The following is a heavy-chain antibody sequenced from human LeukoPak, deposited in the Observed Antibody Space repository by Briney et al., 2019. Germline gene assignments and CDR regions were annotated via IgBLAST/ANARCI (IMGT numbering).Heavy chain of an antibody. CDR2: NYWNDDK. D-gene: IGHD3-22*01. J-gene: IGHJ4*02. CDR1: WFSLSTSGVA. V-gene: IGHV2-5*01. CDR3: AHSLYDSSGYYYFDY. Sequence: ESGPTLVNPTQTLTLTCTFSWFSLSTSGVAVGWIRHPPGKSLECLALNYWNDDKRYSPSLKSRLTITKDTSKYRVGLTMTNMDPVDTATYYCAHSLYDSSGYYYFDYWGQGTLVTVSS.